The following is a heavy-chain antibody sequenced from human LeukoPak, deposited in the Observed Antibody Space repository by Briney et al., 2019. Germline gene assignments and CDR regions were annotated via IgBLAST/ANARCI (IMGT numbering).Heavy chain of an antibody. CDR3: ARNLMGSFDY. D-gene: IGHD1-14*01. CDR2: IYHSGST. J-gene: IGHJ4*02. Sequence: SETLSLTCTVSGGSISSYYWGWIRQPPGKGLEWIGSIYHSGSTYYNPSLKSRVTISVDTSKNQFSLKLSSVTAADTAVYYCARNLMGSFDYWGQGTLVTVSS. V-gene: IGHV4-38-2*02. CDR1: GGSISSYY.